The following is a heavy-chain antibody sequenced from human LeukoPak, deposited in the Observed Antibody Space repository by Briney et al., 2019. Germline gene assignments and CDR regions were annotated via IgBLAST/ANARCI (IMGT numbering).Heavy chain of an antibody. V-gene: IGHV3-9*01. CDR3: AKGRDKYQLLSKNWFDP. D-gene: IGHD2-2*01. CDR1: GLPFDLLA. J-gene: IGHJ5*02. CDR2: NRWHSGRI. Sequence: GRSLRLLCAASGLPFDLLAMHWAPQAPGKGLEQGIGNRWHSGRIGYADSAKGRFTIPRDNAKNSLYLQMNSLRAEDTALYYCAKGRDKYQLLSKNWFDPWGQGTLVTVSS.